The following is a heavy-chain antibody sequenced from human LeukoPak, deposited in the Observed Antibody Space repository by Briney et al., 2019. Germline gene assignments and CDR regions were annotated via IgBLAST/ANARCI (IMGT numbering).Heavy chain of an antibody. J-gene: IGHJ4*02. V-gene: IGHV3-21*06. CDR2: TDTSGNYI. D-gene: IGHD3-10*01. CDR3: AREDYYGSGTHHVDY. Sequence: GGSLRLSCEASGFTFSNYGMNWVRQAPGKGLEWVSFTDTSGNYIYYGDSVKGRFTISRDNARNLLFLQMNGLRAEDTAVYYCAREDYYGSGTHHVDYWGQGTLVTVSS. CDR1: GFTFSNYG.